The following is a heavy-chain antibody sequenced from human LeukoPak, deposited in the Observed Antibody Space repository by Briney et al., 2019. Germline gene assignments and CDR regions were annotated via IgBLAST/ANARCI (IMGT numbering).Heavy chain of an antibody. V-gene: IGHV3-7*01. CDR3: ARESRDPRFAATPTDY. D-gene: IGHD2-15*01. Sequence: GGSLRLSCAASGFTFSSYWMSWVRQAPGKGLERVANIKQDGSEKYYVDSVKGRFTISRDNAKNSLYLQMNSLRAEDTAVYYCARESRDPRFAATPTDYWGQGTLVTVSS. CDR1: GFTFSSYW. J-gene: IGHJ4*02. CDR2: IKQDGSEK.